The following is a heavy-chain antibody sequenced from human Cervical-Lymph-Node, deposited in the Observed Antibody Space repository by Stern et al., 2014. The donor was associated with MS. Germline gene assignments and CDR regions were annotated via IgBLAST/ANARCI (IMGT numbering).Heavy chain of an antibody. V-gene: IGHV1-18*01. Sequence: DQLVQSGAEVKKPGASVKVSCKASGYTFTSLGISWVRQAPGQGLEWMGWISAYNGNTTYAQKHQGSVTLTTDTPTSTAYMELRSLTSDDTAVYYCASGSLEGFDPWGQGTLVTVSS. CDR3: ASGSLEGFDP. CDR1: GYTFTSLG. D-gene: IGHD5-24*01. J-gene: IGHJ5*02. CDR2: ISAYNGNT.